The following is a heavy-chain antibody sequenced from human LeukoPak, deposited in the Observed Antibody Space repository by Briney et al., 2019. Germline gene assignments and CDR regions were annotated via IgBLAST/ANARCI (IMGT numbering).Heavy chain of an antibody. CDR2: INTNTGNP. CDR1: GYTFTSYA. Sequence: ASVKVSCKASGYTFTSYAMNWVRQAPGQGLEWMGWINTNTGNPTYAQGFTGRFVFSLDTSVSTAYPQISSLKAEDTAVYYCARDAYCSGGSCSYYYYYYYMDVWGKGTTVTVSS. CDR3: ARDAYCSGGSCSYYYYYYYMDV. V-gene: IGHV7-4-1*02. J-gene: IGHJ6*03. D-gene: IGHD2-15*01.